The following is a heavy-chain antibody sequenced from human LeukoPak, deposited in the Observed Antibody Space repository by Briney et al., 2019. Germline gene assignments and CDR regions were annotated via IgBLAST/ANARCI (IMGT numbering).Heavy chain of an antibody. Sequence: GGSLRLSFAASGFPFRWYLVSLVRPASGKGVGGVANIKQDGSEEVYVDSVKGRFTISRDNAKNSLFLQMNTLRAEDTAVYYCASAIVVAPAGGSFDCWGQGTLVTVSS. CDR3: ASAIVVAPAGGSFDC. J-gene: IGHJ4*02. D-gene: IGHD3-22*01. CDR1: GFPFRWYL. CDR2: IKQDGSEE. V-gene: IGHV3-7*05.